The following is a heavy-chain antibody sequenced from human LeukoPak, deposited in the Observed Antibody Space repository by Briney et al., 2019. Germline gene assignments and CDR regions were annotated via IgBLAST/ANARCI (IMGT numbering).Heavy chain of an antibody. V-gene: IGHV4-34*01. CDR1: GGSISSYY. D-gene: IGHD3-10*01. Sequence: SETLSLTCTVSGGSISSYYWSWIRQPPGKGLEWIGEINHSGSTNYNPSLKSRVTISVDTSKNQFSLKLSSVTAADTAVYYCARRRVYYYGSGSHFDYWGQGTLVTVSS. CDR2: INHSGST. CDR3: ARRRVYYYGSGSHFDY. J-gene: IGHJ4*02.